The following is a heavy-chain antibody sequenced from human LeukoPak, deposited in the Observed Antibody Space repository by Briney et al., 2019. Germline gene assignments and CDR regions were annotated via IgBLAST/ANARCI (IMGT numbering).Heavy chain of an antibody. CDR1: GFTLSSYA. CDR2: ISGSGGST. D-gene: IGHD3-22*01. CDR3: AKDQVWIVVGSFDY. Sequence: GGSLRAFRADSGFTLSSYAMSWVRQAPGKGLEWVSGISGSGGSTYYADSVKGRFSISRDNSKNTLYLQMTSLRAEDTAVYYCAKDQVWIVVGSFDYWGQ. V-gene: IGHV3-23*01. J-gene: IGHJ4*02.